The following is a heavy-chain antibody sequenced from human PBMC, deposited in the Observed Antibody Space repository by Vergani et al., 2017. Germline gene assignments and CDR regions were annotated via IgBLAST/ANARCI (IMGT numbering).Heavy chain of an antibody. J-gene: IGHJ3*02. CDR2: ISSSSSYK. D-gene: IGHD2-21*02. CDR3: AIDFFPGRGVTDAFDI. CDR1: GFTFSSYS. Sequence: ELQLVESGGGLGKPGGSLRLSCAASGFTFSSYSMNWVRQAPGKELEWVSSISSSSSYKYYADSVKGRFTISRDNAKNSLYLQMNSLRAEDTAVYYCAIDFFPGRGVTDAFDIWGQGTMVTVSS. V-gene: IGHV3-21*01.